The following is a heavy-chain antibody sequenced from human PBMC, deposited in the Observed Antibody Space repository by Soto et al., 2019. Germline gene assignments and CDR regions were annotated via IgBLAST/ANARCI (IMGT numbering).Heavy chain of an antibody. D-gene: IGHD6-13*01. J-gene: IGHJ5*02. CDR2: ISYSGST. CDR3: ARGGTSSWSWFDP. Sequence: QVQLQESGPGLVKPSETLSLTCTVSGDSISNYYWTWIRQSPGKGLEWIGYISYSGSTNYTPSLGSRVXXSXDXXKNQFSLKLSSVTAADAAVYYCARGGTSSWSWFDPWGQGTLVTVSS. V-gene: IGHV4-59*01. CDR1: GDSISNYY.